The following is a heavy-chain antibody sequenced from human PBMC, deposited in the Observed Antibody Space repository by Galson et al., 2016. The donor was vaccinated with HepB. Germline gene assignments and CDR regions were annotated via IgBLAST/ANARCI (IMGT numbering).Heavy chain of an antibody. D-gene: IGHD1-14*01. CDR1: GGSIRSYY. J-gene: IGHJ4*02. Sequence: SETLSLTCTVSGGSIRSYYWNWIRQPPGKGLEWIGHIYYSGSTNYNPSLQTRVTMSVDTSKNQFSLKLSSVTAADTAIYYCARDRGVTTRYDYRGQGTLVTVSS. CDR3: ARDRGVTTRYDY. CDR2: IYYSGST. V-gene: IGHV4-59*01.